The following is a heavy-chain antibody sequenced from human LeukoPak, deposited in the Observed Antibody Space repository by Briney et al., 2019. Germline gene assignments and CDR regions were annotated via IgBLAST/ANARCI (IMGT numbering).Heavy chain of an antibody. Sequence: GGSLRLSCAASGFTFSSYGMHWVRQAPGKGLEWVAFIRYDGSNKYYADSVKGRFTISRDNSKNTLYLQMNSLRAEDTAVYYCARIGVSAFDIWGQGTMVIVSS. J-gene: IGHJ3*02. D-gene: IGHD2/OR15-2a*01. CDR3: ARIGVSAFDI. CDR1: GFTFSSYG. CDR2: IRYDGSNK. V-gene: IGHV3-30*02.